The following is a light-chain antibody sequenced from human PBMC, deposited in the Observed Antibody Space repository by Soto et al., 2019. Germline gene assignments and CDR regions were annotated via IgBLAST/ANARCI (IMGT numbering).Light chain of an antibody. CDR3: LQDYSYPRT. CDR2: GAS. J-gene: IGKJ1*01. V-gene: IGKV1-6*01. CDR1: QGISGD. Sequence: IQMTQSPSSLSASVGDRVTITCRASQGISGDLGWYQQKPGKAPKLLIYGASRLQSGVPSRFSGSGSGTDFTLTTSDLQPEDFGTYYCLQDYSYPRTFGQGTKVEIK.